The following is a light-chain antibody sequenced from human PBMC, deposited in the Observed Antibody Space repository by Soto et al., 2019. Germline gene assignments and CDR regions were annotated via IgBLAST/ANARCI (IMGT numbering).Light chain of an antibody. CDR3: SSYAGSSNV. CDR1: SSDVGGYNY. V-gene: IGLV2-8*01. Sequence: QSGLTRPPSASGSPGQSVASSCTGTSSDVGGYNYVSWYQQHPGKAPKLMIYEVNKRPSGVPDRFSGSKSGNTASLTVSGLQAEDEADYYCSSYAGSSNVFGTGTKVTVX. J-gene: IGLJ1*01. CDR2: EVN.